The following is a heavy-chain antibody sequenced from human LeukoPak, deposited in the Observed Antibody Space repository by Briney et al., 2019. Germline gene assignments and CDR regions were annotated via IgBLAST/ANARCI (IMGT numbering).Heavy chain of an antibody. V-gene: IGHV1-2*06. CDR2: INPNSGGT. D-gene: IGHD2-15*01. CDR3: ARENSVVAATLRWFDP. Sequence: ASVKVSCKASGYTFTSYGISWVRQAPGQGLEWMGRINPNSGGTNYAQKFQGRVTMTRDTSISTAYMELSRLRSDDTAAYYCARENSVVAATLRWFDPWGQGTLVTVSS. J-gene: IGHJ5*02. CDR1: GYTFTSYG.